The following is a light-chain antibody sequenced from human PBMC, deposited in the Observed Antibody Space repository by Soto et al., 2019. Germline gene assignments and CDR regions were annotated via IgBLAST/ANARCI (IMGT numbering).Light chain of an antibody. CDR2: LGS. CDR1: QILLHSNGYNY. V-gene: IGKV2-28*01. Sequence: DIVMTQSPLSLPVTPGEPASISCRSSQILLHSNGYNYLDWYLQKPGQSPQLLIYLGSNRSSGVPDRFSGSGSGTDFTLKISRVEAEDFGVYYCIQTLQTPLTFGGGTKVDIK. CDR3: IQTLQTPLT. J-gene: IGKJ4*01.